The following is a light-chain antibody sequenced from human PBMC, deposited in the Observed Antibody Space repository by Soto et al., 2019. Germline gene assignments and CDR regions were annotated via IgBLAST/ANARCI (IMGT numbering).Light chain of an antibody. CDR3: CSYAGTYSYV. V-gene: IGLV2-11*01. CDR1: SSDVGGYNF. J-gene: IGLJ1*01. CDR2: DVN. Sequence: QSALTQPRSVSGSPGQSVAISCTGTSSDVGGYNFVSWYQQHPGNAPKLIIYDVNSRPSGVPHRFSGSKSGNTASLTVSGLQAEDEADYYCCSYAGTYSYVFGAGTKVTVL.